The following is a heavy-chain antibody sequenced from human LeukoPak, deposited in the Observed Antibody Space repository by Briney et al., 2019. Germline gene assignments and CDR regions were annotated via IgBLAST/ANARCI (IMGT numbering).Heavy chain of an antibody. CDR1: GFSFSGHW. CDR3: ASARAGAGTFFFDY. J-gene: IGHJ4*02. D-gene: IGHD6-13*01. Sequence: GGSLRLSCTASGFSFSGHWMHWARQLPRKGLVWVSRISPTGSTTSYADSVKGRFTVSRDNAKNTLYLQVNNLRAEDTAVYYCASARAGAGTFFFDYWGQGTLVTVSS. CDR2: ISPTGSTT. V-gene: IGHV3-74*01.